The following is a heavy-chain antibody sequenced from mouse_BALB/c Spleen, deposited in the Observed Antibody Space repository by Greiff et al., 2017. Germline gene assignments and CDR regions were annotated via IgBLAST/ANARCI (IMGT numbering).Heavy chain of an antibody. J-gene: IGHJ4*01. CDR1: GFTINDSY. CDR3: ARAFPYAMDY. CDR2: IDPANGNT. Sequence: EVMLVESGGGLVKPGASVKLSCTASGFTINDSYMHWVKQRPEQGLEWIGRIDPANGNTKYDPKFQGKATITADTSSNTAYLQLSSLTSEDTAVYYCARAFPYAMDYWGQGTSVTVSS. V-gene: IGHV14-3*02.